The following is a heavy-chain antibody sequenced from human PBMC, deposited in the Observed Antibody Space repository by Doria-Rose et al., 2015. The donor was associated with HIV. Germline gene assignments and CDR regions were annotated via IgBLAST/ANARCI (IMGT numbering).Heavy chain of an antibody. V-gene: IGHV1-69*15. CDR1: A. CDR2: IIPIFGTA. CDR3: ARDGEWLAFDY. J-gene: IGHJ4*02. D-gene: IGHD6-19*01. Sequence: AISWVRQAPGQGLEWMGRIIPIFGTANYAQKFQGRVTITADESTNTAYMELSSLQSEDTAVYYCARDGEWLAFDYWGQGTLVTVSS.